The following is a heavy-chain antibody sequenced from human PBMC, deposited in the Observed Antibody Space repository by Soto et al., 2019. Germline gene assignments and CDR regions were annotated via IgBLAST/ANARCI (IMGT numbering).Heavy chain of an antibody. V-gene: IGHV1-2*02. J-gene: IGHJ6*02. D-gene: IGHD2-2*01. CDR1: RYNVTGYY. CDR2: INPNSGGT. Sequence: ASVKVSCKASRYNVTGYYIHWLLQAPGQGLEWMGWINPNSGGTKYAEKFQGRVTMTRDRSISTVQMEMSRLTSDDRAVYYCARGYCSTISGPFGRDVWAQGTAVTVSS. CDR3: ARGYCSTISGPFGRDV.